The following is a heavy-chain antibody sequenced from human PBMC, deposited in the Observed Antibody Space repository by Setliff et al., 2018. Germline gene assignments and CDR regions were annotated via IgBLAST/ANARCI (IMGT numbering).Heavy chain of an antibody. D-gene: IGHD3-22*01. CDR1: GITFKNAW. J-gene: IGHJ5*01. V-gene: IGHV3-15*01. CDR2: IKSSREGATS. CDR3: ATGPRDSRNYLTWLGS. Sequence: GGSLRLSCRASGITFKNAWMTWVRQAPGKGPEWVGRIKSSREGATSDYGAPAKGRFTISRDDSKQMIFLQMHNLKTEDTGFYYCATGPRDSRNYLTWLGSWGQGTLVTVSS.